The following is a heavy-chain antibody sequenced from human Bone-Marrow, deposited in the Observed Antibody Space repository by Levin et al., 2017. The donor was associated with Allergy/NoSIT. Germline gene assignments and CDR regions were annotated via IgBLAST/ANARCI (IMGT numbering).Heavy chain of an antibody. D-gene: IGHD3-22*01. CDR1: GFIFSNYG. V-gene: IGHV3-30*18. CDR3: AKDPGDSYDRSGYSLRWYFDY. CDR2: ISYDGSNK. J-gene: IGHJ4*02. Sequence: PGGSLRLSCAASGFIFSNYGMHWVRQAPGKGLEWVAVISYDGSNKYYADSVKGRFTISSDNSKNTLYLQMNNLRAEDTAVYYCAKDPGDSYDRSGYSLRWYFDYWGQGTLVTVSS.